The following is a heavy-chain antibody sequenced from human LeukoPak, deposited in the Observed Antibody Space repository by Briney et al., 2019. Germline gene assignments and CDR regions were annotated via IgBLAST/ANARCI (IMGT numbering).Heavy chain of an antibody. V-gene: IGHV5-51*01. Sequence: GESLKISCKASGYNFTSYWIGWVRQMPGKGLDWMGIIYPGDSDTRYSPSFQGQVTISADKSVSTAYLQWSSLKASDSAIYYCATRSDGYSQFDFWGQGTLVTVSS. J-gene: IGHJ4*02. CDR1: GYNFTSYW. CDR2: IYPGDSDT. CDR3: ATRSDGYSQFDF. D-gene: IGHD5-24*01.